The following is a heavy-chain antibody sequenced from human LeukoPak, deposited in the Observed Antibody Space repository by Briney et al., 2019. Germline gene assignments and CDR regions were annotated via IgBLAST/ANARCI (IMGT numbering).Heavy chain of an antibody. D-gene: IGHD3-10*01. Sequence: ASETLSLTCTVSGGSISSSSYYWGWIRQPPGKGLEWIGSIYYSGSTYYNPSLKSRVTTSVDTSKNQFSLKLSSVTAADTAVYYCARCGSGSVIPDYWGQGTLVTVSS. CDR1: GGSISSSSYY. CDR3: ARCGSGSVIPDY. J-gene: IGHJ4*02. V-gene: IGHV4-39*01. CDR2: IYYSGST.